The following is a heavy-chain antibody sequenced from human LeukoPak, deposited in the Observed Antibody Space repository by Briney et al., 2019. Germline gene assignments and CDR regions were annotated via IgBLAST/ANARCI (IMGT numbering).Heavy chain of an antibody. V-gene: IGHV4-30-4*01. CDR2: IYYSGST. J-gene: IGHJ4*02. Sequence: KPSETLSLTCTVSGGSISSGDHYWSWIRQPPGKGLEWIGYIYYSGSTYYNPSLKSRVTISVDTSKNQFSLKLSSVTAADTAVYYCARVHSSGYYGGYWGQGTLVTVSS. D-gene: IGHD3-22*01. CDR3: ARVHSSGYYGGY. CDR1: GGSISSGDHY.